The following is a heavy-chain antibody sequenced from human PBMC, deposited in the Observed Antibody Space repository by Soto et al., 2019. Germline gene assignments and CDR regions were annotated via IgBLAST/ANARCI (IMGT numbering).Heavy chain of an antibody. V-gene: IGHV4-59*01. D-gene: IGHD2-21*01. J-gene: IGHJ5*02. Sequence: SETLSLTCTVSGGSISSYYWSWIRQPPGKGLEWIGYIYFRGSTNYNPSLKSRVTISVDTSKNQFSLKVNSVTAADTAVYYCARRAVVAVTGSLDNWLDPWGQGILVTVSS. CDR3: ARRAVVAVTGSLDNWLDP. CDR1: GGSISSYY. CDR2: IYFRGST.